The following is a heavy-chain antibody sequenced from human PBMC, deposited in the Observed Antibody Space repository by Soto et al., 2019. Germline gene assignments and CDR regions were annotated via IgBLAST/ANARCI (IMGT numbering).Heavy chain of an antibody. D-gene: IGHD6-6*01. CDR2: ISTYNGDA. V-gene: IGHV1-18*01. CDR1: GYTFSTSG. J-gene: IGHJ6*02. Sequence: QAQLEQSGAEVKKPGASVKVSCKSSGYTFSTSGISWVRQAPGQGLEWMGWISTYNGDANYAQRFQGRVTMTPDTSTSTTFMELRSLRSDDTAVYYWAREGPRPYYYYGMDVWGQGTTVTVSS. CDR3: AREGPRPYYYYGMDV.